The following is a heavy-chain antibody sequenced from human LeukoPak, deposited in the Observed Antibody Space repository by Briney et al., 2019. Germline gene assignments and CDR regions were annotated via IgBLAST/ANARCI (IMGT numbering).Heavy chain of an antibody. D-gene: IGHD3-3*01. Sequence: PGGSLRLSCTASGFIFSNYWMTWVRQAPGKGLEWVATIKQDGSEQYYVDSVEGRFTISRDNAKNLLYLQMNSLRAEDTAVYYCAKEITIFGVVNLIDYWGQGTLVTVSS. CDR1: GFIFSNYW. J-gene: IGHJ4*02. V-gene: IGHV3-7*01. CDR3: AKEITIFGVVNLIDY. CDR2: IKQDGSEQ.